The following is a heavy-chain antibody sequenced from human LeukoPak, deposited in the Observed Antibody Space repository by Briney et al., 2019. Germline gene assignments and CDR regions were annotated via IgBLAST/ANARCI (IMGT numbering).Heavy chain of an antibody. CDR2: FDPEDGET. Sequence: ASVKVSCKATGYTLTELSMHWVRQAPGKGLEWMGGFDPEDGETIYAQKFQGRVTMTEDTSTDTAYMELSSLRSEDTAVYYCAARYYYDSSGYLLGPDYWGQGTLVTVSS. D-gene: IGHD3-22*01. V-gene: IGHV1-24*01. J-gene: IGHJ4*02. CDR3: AARYYYDSSGYLLGPDY. CDR1: GYTLTELS.